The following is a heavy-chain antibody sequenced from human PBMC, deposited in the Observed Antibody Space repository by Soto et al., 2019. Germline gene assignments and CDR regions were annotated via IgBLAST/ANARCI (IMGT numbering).Heavy chain of an antibody. CDR2: INSNGGST. CDR3: ARGFDFWSGYYPDGAFDI. CDR1: GFTFSTFS. D-gene: IGHD3-3*01. J-gene: IGHJ3*02. Sequence: GGSLRLSCAASGFTFSTFSMHWVRQAPGKGLESVSGINSNGGSTYYGNSVKGRFTISRDNSKNTLYLQMGSLRPEDMTVYYCARGFDFWSGYYPDGAFDIWGQGALVTVSS. V-gene: IGHV3-64*01.